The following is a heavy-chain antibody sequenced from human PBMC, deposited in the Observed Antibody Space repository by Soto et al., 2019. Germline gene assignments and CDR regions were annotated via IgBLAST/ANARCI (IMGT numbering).Heavy chain of an antibody. Sequence: GGSLRLSCAASGFTVSSNYMSWVRQAPGKGLEWVSVIYSGGTTYYADSVKGRFTISRDNSKNTLYLQMNSLRAEDTAVYYCARVGSDILLDYWGQGTLVTVSS. D-gene: IGHD2-15*01. CDR1: GFTVSSNY. CDR3: ARVGSDILLDY. CDR2: IYSGGTT. V-gene: IGHV3-53*01. J-gene: IGHJ4*02.